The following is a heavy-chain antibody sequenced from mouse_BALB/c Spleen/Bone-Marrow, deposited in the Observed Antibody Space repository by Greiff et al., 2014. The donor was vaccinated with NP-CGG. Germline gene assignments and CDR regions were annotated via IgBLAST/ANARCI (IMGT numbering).Heavy chain of an antibody. D-gene: IGHD3-3*01. Sequence: EVKVEESGGGLVQPGGSRKLSCAASGSTFSSFGMHWVRQAPEKGLEWVAYISSGSSTIYYADTMKGRFTISRDNPKNTLFLQMTSLRSEDTAMYYCTRSGTLGAMDYWGQGTSVTVSS. CDR3: TRSGTLGAMDY. J-gene: IGHJ4*01. CDR2: ISSGSSTI. V-gene: IGHV5-17*02. CDR1: GSTFSSFG.